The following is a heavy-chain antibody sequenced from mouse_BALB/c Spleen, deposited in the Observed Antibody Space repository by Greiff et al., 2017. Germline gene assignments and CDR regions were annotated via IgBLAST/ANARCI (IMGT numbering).Heavy chain of an antibody. V-gene: IGHV1-69*02. CDR2: IDPSDSYT. Sequence: QVQLQQPGAELVKPGASVKLSCKASGYTFTSYWMHWVKQRPGQGLEWIGEIDPSDSYTNYNQKFKGKATLTVDKSSSTAYMQLSSQTSEDSAVYYCATKNRYGGAMDYWGQGTSVTVSS. J-gene: IGHJ4*01. CDR3: ATKNRYGGAMDY. D-gene: IGHD2-14*01. CDR1: GYTFTSYW.